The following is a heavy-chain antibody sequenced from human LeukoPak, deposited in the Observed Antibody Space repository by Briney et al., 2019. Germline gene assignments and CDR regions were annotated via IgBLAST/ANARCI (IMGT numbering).Heavy chain of an antibody. CDR2: IYYSGST. D-gene: IGHD3-10*01. CDR1: GGSISSSSYY. CDR3: ARGPELLWFGEGGRWFDP. Sequence: SETLSLTCTVSGGSISSSSYYWGWIRQPPGKGLEWIGSIYYSGSTYYNPSLKSRVTISVDTSKNQFSLKLSSVTAADTAVYYCARGPELLWFGEGGRWFDPWGQGTLVTVSS. V-gene: IGHV4-39*07. J-gene: IGHJ5*02.